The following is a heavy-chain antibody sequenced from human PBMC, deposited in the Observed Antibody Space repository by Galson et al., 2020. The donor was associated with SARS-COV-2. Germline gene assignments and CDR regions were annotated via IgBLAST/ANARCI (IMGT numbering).Heavy chain of an antibody. V-gene: IGHV3-23*01. CDR2: INYSGGST. Sequence: GGSLRLSCATSGFTFKNYGMKWVRQAPGKGLEWVSGINYSGGSTYYSDSVKGRFTISRDNSKNTVYLQMNGLRAEDTAIYYCAKDSSDTSGWYQDYWGQGTLVTVSS. J-gene: IGHJ4*02. CDR3: AKDSSDTSGWYQDY. CDR1: GFTFKNYG. D-gene: IGHD6-19*01.